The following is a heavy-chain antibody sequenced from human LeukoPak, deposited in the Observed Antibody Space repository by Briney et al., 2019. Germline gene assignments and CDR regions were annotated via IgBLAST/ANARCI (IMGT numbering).Heavy chain of an antibody. CDR1: GYSFTTNW. J-gene: IGHJ4*02. CDR2: IYPGDSET. Sequence: GESLKISCKGSGYSFTTNWIGWVRQMPGKGLEWMGIIYPGDSETRFSPSFQGQVTISADKSISTAYVQWSSLKASDTAMYYCVRSRGYSYGYSYHFDYWGQGTLVTVSS. D-gene: IGHD5-18*01. V-gene: IGHV5-51*01. CDR3: VRSRGYSYGYSYHFDY.